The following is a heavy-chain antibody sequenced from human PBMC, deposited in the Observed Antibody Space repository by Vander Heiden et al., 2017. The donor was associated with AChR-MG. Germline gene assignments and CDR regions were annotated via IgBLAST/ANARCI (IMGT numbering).Heavy chain of an antibody. V-gene: IGHV1-69*01. Sequence: QVQLVQSGAEVKKPGSSVKVSCKASGGTFSSYATLWVRQVHGRGREWMGVIIPIFGTATYAQKFQGRLTIPADESTSTSYMELSSLRSKDTALYYCASTKSRFLEWLLDYWGQGTLVTVSS. D-gene: IGHD3-3*01. CDR2: IIPIFGTA. CDR3: ASTKSRFLEWLLDY. J-gene: IGHJ4*02. CDR1: GGTFSSYA.